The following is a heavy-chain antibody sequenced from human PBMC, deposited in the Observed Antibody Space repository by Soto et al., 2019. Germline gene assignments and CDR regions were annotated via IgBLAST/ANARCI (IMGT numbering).Heavy chain of an antibody. CDR2: ISGSGGST. V-gene: IGHV3-23*01. D-gene: IGHD6-13*01. CDR1: GFTFSSYA. Sequence: GSLRHSCAAYGFTFSSYAMSWVRQAPGKGLECVSAISGSGGSTYYADSVKGRFTISRDNSKNTLYLQMNSLRAEDTAVYYCANSLSAGGLIDAFDIWGQGTMVTVS. CDR3: ANSLSAGGLIDAFDI. J-gene: IGHJ3*02.